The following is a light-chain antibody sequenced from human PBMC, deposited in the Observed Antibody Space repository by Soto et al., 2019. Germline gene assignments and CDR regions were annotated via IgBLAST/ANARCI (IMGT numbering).Light chain of an antibody. CDR3: QQYGNVPIT. Sequence: DSQMTQSPSSLSASVGDTVTICFVASQDINNYLNWYQQKPGKAPKLLIYDASNLETGVPSRFSGSGSGTDFTFTISSLQPEDIATYYCQQYGNVPITFGQGTRLEIK. J-gene: IGKJ5*01. CDR2: DAS. CDR1: QDINNY. V-gene: IGKV1-33*01.